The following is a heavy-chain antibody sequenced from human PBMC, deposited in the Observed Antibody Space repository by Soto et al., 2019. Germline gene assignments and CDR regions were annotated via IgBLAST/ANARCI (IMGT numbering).Heavy chain of an antibody. J-gene: IGHJ4*02. CDR1: GFTFSSYA. D-gene: IGHD2-15*01. CDR3: AKWRCLGYCRGGSWIDY. Sequence: EVQLLESGGGLVQPGGSLRLSCAASGFTFSSYAMSWVRQAPGKGLEWVSAISGSGGSTYYADSVKRRFTISRDNSKNTLYLQMNSLRAEDTAVYYCAKWRCLGYCRGGSWIDYWGQGTLVTVSS. V-gene: IGHV3-23*01. CDR2: ISGSGGST.